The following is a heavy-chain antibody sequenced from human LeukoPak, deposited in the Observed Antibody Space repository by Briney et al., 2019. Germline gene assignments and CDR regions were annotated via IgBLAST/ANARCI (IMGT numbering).Heavy chain of an antibody. CDR1: GGSISSYY. J-gene: IGHJ6*02. CDR3: ARDRSESDGMDV. Sequence: PSETLSLTCTVSGGSISSYYWSWIRQPPGEGLEWIGYIYYSGSTNYNPSLKSRVTISVDTSKNQFSLKLSSVTAADTAVYYCARDRSESDGMDVWGQGTTVTVSS. V-gene: IGHV4-59*01. CDR2: IYYSGST.